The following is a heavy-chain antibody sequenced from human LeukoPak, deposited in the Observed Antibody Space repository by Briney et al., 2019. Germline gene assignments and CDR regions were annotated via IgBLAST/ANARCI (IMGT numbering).Heavy chain of an antibody. CDR1: GFTATTNY. D-gene: IGHD3-16*02. CDR3: ARDHINVNAFDI. V-gene: IGHV3-53*01. J-gene: IGHJ3*02. CDR2: IYSSGST. Sequence: GGSLRLSCAGSGFTATTNYMSWVRQAPRKGLEWVSVIYSSGSTSYADSVKGRFTISRDSSKNTVYLQMNSLRAEDTAVYYCARDHINVNAFDIWGQGTMVTVSS.